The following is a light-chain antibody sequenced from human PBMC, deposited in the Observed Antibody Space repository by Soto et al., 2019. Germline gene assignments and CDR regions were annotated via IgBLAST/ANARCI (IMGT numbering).Light chain of an antibody. J-gene: IGLJ1*01. Sequence: QSALTQPASVSGSPGQSITISCTGTSSDVGTYNLVSWYQQHPGKAPKVMIFEVSKRPSGVSNRFSGSKSGNTASLTISGLQAEDEDDYYCCSYAGDSTYVFGTGTKLTVL. V-gene: IGLV2-23*02. CDR2: EVS. CDR3: CSYAGDSTYV. CDR1: SSDVGTYNL.